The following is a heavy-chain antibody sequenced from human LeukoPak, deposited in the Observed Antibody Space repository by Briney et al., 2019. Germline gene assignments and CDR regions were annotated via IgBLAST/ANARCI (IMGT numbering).Heavy chain of an antibody. CDR2: ISGSGGST. CDR3: ANSPWVRGYYYYYMDV. V-gene: IGHV3-23*01. CDR1: GFTFSSYG. J-gene: IGHJ6*03. Sequence: PGGSLRLSCAASGFTFSSYGMSWVRQAPGKGLEWVSAISGSGGSTYYADSVKGRFTISRDNSKNTLYLQMNSLRAEDTAVYYCANSPWVRGYYYYYMDVWGKGTTVTISS. D-gene: IGHD3-10*01.